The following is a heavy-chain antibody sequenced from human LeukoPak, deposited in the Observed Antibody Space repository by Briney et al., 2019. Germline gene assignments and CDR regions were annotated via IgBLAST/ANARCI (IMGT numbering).Heavy chain of an antibody. CDR1: GYSFTSYW. Sequence: GESLKISCKGSGYSFTSYWIGWVRQMPGKGLEWMGIIYPGDSDTRYSPSFQGQVTISAGKPISTAYLQWSSLKASDTAMYYCARLGGEVSRTNYYDSSGYPYWGQGTLVTVSS. J-gene: IGHJ4*02. D-gene: IGHD3-22*01. CDR3: ARLGGEVSRTNYYDSSGYPY. V-gene: IGHV5-51*01. CDR2: IYPGDSDT.